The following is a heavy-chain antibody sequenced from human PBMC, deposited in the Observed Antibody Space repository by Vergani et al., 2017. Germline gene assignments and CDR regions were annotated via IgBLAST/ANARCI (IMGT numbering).Heavy chain of an antibody. CDR2: INAGNGNT. V-gene: IGHV1-3*01. D-gene: IGHD3-16*02. Sequence: QVQLVQSGAEVKKPGASVKVSCKASGYTFTSYAMHWVRLAPGQRLEWMGWINAGNGNTKYSQKFQGRVTITRDTSASTAYMKLSSLRSEDTAVYYCAREGFYDYVWGSYRLRGGYYFDYWGQGTLVTVSS. J-gene: IGHJ4*02. CDR3: AREGFYDYVWGSYRLRGGYYFDY. CDR1: GYTFTSYA.